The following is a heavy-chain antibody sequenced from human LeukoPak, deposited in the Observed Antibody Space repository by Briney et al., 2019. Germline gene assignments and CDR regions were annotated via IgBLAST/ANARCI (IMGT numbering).Heavy chain of an antibody. CDR3: ARGTVLAVAPPFDY. V-gene: IGHV3-20*04. J-gene: IGHJ4*02. D-gene: IGHD6-19*01. Sequence: GGSLRLSCAASGFTFDDYGMSWVRQAPGKGLEWVSGINWNGGSTGYADSVKGRFAISRDNAKNSLYLQMNSLRAEDTALYYCARGTVLAVAPPFDYWGQGTLVTVYS. CDR1: GFTFDDYG. CDR2: INWNGGST.